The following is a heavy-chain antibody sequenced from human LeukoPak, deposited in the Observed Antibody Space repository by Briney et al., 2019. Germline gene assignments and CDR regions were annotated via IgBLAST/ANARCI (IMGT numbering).Heavy chain of an antibody. Sequence: GGSLRLSCAASGFTFSSYEMNWVRQAPGKGLEWVSYISSSGSTIYYADSVKGRFTISRDNAKNSLYLQMNSLRAEDTAVYYCARQAPRGGYSYGKLGYWGQGTLVTVSS. D-gene: IGHD5-18*01. J-gene: IGHJ4*02. CDR1: GFTFSSYE. CDR2: ISSSGSTI. CDR3: ARQAPRGGYSYGKLGY. V-gene: IGHV3-48*03.